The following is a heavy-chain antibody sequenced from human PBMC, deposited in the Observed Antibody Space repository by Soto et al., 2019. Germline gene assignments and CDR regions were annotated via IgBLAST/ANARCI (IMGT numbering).Heavy chain of an antibody. J-gene: IGHJ4*02. Sequence: SETLSLTCTVSGGSISSGGNYWSWIRQHPGKGLEWIGYIYYSASTYYNPSLKSRVTISVDTPKNQFSLKLSSVTAADTSVYYCAMFDSPVTTVDYCGQGTLVTVSS. CDR3: AMFDSPVTTVDY. V-gene: IGHV4-31*03. CDR2: IYYSAST. CDR1: GGSISSGGNY. D-gene: IGHD3-22*01.